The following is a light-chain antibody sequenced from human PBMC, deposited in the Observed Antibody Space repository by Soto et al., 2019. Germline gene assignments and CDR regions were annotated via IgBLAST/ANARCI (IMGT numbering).Light chain of an antibody. Sequence: DIQMTQCPSSLSASVGDRVTITCRASQSISSNLNWYQQKPGKAPRLLIYTAASLQSGVPSRFSGSGSGTDFTLTIASLQLEDFATYYCQQSNSLPPTFGQGTKV. CDR2: TAA. CDR3: QQSNSLPPT. CDR1: QSISSN. J-gene: IGKJ1*01. V-gene: IGKV1-39*01.